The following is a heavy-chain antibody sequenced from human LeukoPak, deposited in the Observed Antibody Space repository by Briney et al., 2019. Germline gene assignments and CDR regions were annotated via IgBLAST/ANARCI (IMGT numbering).Heavy chain of an antibody. CDR3: ARNLPGYYYGMDV. Sequence: GRIYTSGSTNYNPSLKSRVTMSVDTSKNQFSLKLSSVTAADTAVYYCARNLPGYYYGMDVWGQGTTVTVSS. J-gene: IGHJ6*02. V-gene: IGHV4-4*07. CDR2: IYTSGST.